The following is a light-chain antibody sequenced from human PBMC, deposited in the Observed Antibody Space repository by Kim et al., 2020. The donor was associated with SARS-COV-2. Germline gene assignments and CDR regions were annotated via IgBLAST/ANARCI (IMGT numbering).Light chain of an antibody. Sequence: DIVMTQSPDSLAVSLGERATINCKSSQSVLYSSNNKNYLAWYQLKPGQPPKMLIYWASARESGVPDRFSGSGSGTDFTLTISTLQAEDVAVYYCQQYLNTPWTFDQGTKVDIK. V-gene: IGKV4-1*01. CDR2: WAS. CDR3: QQYLNTPWT. CDR1: QSVLYSSNNKNY. J-gene: IGKJ1*01.